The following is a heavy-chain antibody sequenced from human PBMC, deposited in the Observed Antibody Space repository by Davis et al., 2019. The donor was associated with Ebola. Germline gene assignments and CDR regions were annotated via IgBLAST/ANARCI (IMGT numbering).Heavy chain of an antibody. V-gene: IGHV1-69*11. D-gene: IGHD2-15*01. CDR3: ARGDCSGGSCLNAFDI. CDR2: INPSGGST. Sequence: SVKVSCKASGGTFSSYAISWVRQAPGQGLEWMGIINPSGGSTSYAQKFHGRVTITADESTSTAYMELSSLRSEDTAVYYCARGDCSGGSCLNAFDIWGQGTMVTVSS. J-gene: IGHJ3*02. CDR1: GGTFSSYA.